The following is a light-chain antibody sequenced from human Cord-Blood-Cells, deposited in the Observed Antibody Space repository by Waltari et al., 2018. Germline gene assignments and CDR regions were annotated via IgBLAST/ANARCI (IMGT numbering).Light chain of an antibody. CDR2: GAS. J-gene: IGKJ2*01. V-gene: IGKV3-15*01. Sequence: EIVMTQSPATLSVSPGERATLSCRARQSVSSNLAWYQQKPGQAPRRLIYGASTRATGIPARFSGSGSGTEFTLTINSLQSEDFAVYYCQQYNNWPPYTFGQGTKLEIK. CDR3: QQYNNWPPYT. CDR1: QSVSSN.